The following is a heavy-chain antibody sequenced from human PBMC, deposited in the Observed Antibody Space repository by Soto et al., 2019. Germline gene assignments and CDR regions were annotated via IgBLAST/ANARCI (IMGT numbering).Heavy chain of an antibody. V-gene: IGHV3-23*01. CDR2: ITGTGGNT. J-gene: IGHJ6*02. Sequence: PGGSLRLSCAASGFPLSTYGMTWVRHAPGKGLEWVSAITGTGGNTYYVDSVKGRFTSSRDNSKNMLYLQVNSLRVEDTAVYYCARIRGYWYGLDVWGQGSTVTVSS. CDR1: GFPLSTYG. CDR3: ARIRGYWYGLDV.